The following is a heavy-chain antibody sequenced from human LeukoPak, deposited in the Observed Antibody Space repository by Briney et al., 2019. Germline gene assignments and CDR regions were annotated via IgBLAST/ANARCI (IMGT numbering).Heavy chain of an antibody. V-gene: IGHV3-66*02. CDR1: GFTFSSYA. CDR3: ARFWELLYYFDY. Sequence: PGGSLRLSCAASGFTFSSYAMSWVRQAPGKGLEWVSVIYSGGSTYYADSVKGRFTISRDNSKNTLYLQMNSLRAEDTAVYYCARFWELLYYFDYWGQGTLVTVSS. J-gene: IGHJ4*02. CDR2: IYSGGST. D-gene: IGHD1-26*01.